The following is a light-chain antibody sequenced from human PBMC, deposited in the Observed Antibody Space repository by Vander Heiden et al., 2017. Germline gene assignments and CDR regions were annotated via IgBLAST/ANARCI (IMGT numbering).Light chain of an antibody. CDR2: AAS. V-gene: IGKV1-39*01. J-gene: IGKJ4*01. CDR3: QQTYSVPPT. Sequence: DIQMTQSPSSLSASLGDGVTITCRASQSVSRHLNWYQQQRGKAPRVLIYAASILQSGVPSRFSGSKSGTNFTLTNSSLRPEDFATYYCQQTYSVPPTFGGGTKVEIK. CDR1: QSVSRH.